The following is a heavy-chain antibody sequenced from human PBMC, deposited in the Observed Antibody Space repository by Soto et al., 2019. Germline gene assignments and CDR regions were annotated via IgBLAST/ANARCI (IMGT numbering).Heavy chain of an antibody. D-gene: IGHD6-13*01. Sequence: EVQLLESGGGLVQPGGSLRLSCAASGFTFRTYAMTWFRQAPGKGLEWVSVITGSGGGTYFVDSVKGRFTISRDNSKNTVYLQMNSLRAEDTAVYYCAKRPLTAAGFDYWGQGTLVTVSS. J-gene: IGHJ4*02. V-gene: IGHV3-23*01. CDR1: GFTFRTYA. CDR3: AKRPLTAAGFDY. CDR2: ITGSGGGT.